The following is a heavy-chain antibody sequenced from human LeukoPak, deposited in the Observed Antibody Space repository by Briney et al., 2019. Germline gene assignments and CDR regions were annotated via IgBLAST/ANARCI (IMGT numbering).Heavy chain of an antibody. CDR1: GYTFTSYY. CDR2: INPSGGST. J-gene: IGHJ6*03. CDR3: AREGSPYYYYYMDV. V-gene: IGHV1-46*01. D-gene: IGHD3-10*01. Sequence: ASVKVSCKASGYTFTSYYMHWVRQAPGQGLEWMGIINPSGGSTSYAQKFQGRVTMTRDTSISTAYMELSRLRSDDTAVYYCAREGSPYYYYYMDVWGKGTTVTVSS.